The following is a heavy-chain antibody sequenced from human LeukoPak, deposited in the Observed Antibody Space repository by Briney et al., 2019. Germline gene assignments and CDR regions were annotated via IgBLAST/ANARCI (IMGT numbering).Heavy chain of an antibody. CDR2: INPYSGDT. CDR3: ARLVHSGVGEDDY. CDR1: GYTFTGYY. J-gene: IGHJ4*02. V-gene: IGHV1-2*02. D-gene: IGHD3-16*01. Sequence: VKVSCKASGYTFTGYYMHWVRQAPGQGLEWLGWINPYSGDTNYAQNFQGRVTVTRDTSISTAYMELSRLRSDDTAVYYCARLVHSGVGEDDYWGQGTLVIVSS.